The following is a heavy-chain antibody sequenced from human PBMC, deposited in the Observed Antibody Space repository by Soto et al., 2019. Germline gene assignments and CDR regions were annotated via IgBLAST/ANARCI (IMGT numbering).Heavy chain of an antibody. V-gene: IGHV1-3*01. CDR3: ARSLVTTFSDYFDP. CDR1: GYTFTTFS. J-gene: IGHJ5*02. CDR2: INAGNGNT. Sequence: QVQLVQSGAEVKKPRASVRVSCKASGYTFTTFSIHWVRQAPGQRLEWMGWINAGNGNTKYSQKFQGRVTITRDTSGSTAYMELSSLRSEDTAIYYCARSLVTTFSDYFDPWGQGTLVTVSS. D-gene: IGHD3-16*01.